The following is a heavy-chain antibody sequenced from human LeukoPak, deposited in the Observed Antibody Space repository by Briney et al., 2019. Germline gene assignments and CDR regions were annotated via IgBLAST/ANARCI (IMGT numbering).Heavy chain of an antibody. CDR2: IRSKANSYAT. Sequence: GGSLKLSCAASGFTFSGSAMHWVRQASGKGLEWVGRIRSKANSYATAYAASVKGRFTISRDDSKNTAYLQMNSLKTEDTAVYYCTRPRYCSSTSCSDMDVWGQGTTVTASS. CDR3: TRPRYCSSTSCSDMDV. J-gene: IGHJ6*02. V-gene: IGHV3-73*01. D-gene: IGHD2-2*01. CDR1: GFTFSGSA.